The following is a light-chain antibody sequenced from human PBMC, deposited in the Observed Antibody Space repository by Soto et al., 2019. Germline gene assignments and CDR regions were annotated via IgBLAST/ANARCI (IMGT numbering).Light chain of an antibody. J-gene: IGLJ3*02. CDR2: LNNDGSH. V-gene: IGLV4-69*01. Sequence: QSVLTQSPSASASLGASVKLTCTLSSGHSSYAIAWHQQRPEKGPRYLMKLNNDGSHTKGDEIPDRFSGSSSGAERYLIISSLQSEDEADYYCQTWVTGSWVFGGGTQLTVL. CDR1: SGHSSYA. CDR3: QTWVTGSWV.